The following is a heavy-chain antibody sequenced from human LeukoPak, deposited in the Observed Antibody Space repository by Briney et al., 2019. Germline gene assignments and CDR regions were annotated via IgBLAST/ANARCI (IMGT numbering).Heavy chain of an antibody. D-gene: IGHD3-3*01. V-gene: IGHV3-30*18. CDR2: ISYDGSNK. Sequence: GGSLRLSCVASGFTFSSYSMNWVRQAPGKGLEWVAVISYDGSNKYYADSVKGRFTISRDNSKNTLYLQMNSLRAEDTAVYYCAKEGSIFGVVIRPYYFDYWGQGTLVTVSS. CDR1: GFTFSSYS. CDR3: AKEGSIFGVVIRPYYFDY. J-gene: IGHJ4*02.